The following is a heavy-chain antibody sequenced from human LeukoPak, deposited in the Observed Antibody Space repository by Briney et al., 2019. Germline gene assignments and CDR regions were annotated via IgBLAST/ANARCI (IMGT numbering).Heavy chain of an antibody. J-gene: IGHJ3*02. CDR2: IRYDGNNK. D-gene: IGHD1-26*01. Sequence: GGSLRLSCAASGFAFTNYGMHWVRQAPGKGLEWLTFIRYDGNNKYYADSVKGRFTISRDNSKNTVHLQMNSLRAEDTALYYCAINGGTYRPHAFDIWGHGTMVIVSS. CDR3: AINGGTYRPHAFDI. V-gene: IGHV3-30*02. CDR1: GFAFTNYG.